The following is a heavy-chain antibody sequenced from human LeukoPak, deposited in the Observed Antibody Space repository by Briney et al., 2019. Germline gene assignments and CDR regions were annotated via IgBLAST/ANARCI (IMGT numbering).Heavy chain of an antibody. V-gene: IGHV3-66*01. J-gene: IGHJ4*02. CDR3: VREEAIHHDYFDF. D-gene: IGHD2-21*01. CDR1: GFSVSTNY. CDR2: IYSSGTT. Sequence: GGSLRLSCAASGFSVSTNYMTWVRQAPGLGLEWVSLIYSSGTTKYADFVKGRFTISRDNTKNMLYLQMNSLRVEDTAVFYCVREEAIHHDYFDFWGQGTLVTVSS.